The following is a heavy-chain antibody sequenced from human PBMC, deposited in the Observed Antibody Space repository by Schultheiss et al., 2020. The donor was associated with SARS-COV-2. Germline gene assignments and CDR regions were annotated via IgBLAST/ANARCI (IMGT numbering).Heavy chain of an antibody. Sequence: GGSLRLSCAASGFTFSSYGMHWVRQAPGKGLEWVAVIWYDGSNKYYADSVKGRFTISRDNSKNTLYLQMNSLRAEDTAVYYCARDYSGYDSYFDYWGQGTLVTVSS. J-gene: IGHJ4*02. V-gene: IGHV3-33*01. D-gene: IGHD5-12*01. CDR1: GFTFSSYG. CDR3: ARDYSGYDSYFDY. CDR2: IWYDGSNK.